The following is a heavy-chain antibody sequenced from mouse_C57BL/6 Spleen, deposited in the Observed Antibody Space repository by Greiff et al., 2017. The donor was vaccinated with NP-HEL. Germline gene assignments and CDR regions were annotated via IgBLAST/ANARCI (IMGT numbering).Heavy chain of an antibody. CDR1: GFTFSSYG. Sequence: EVQRVESGGDLVKPGGSLKLSCAASGFTFSSYGMSWVRQTPDKRLEWVATISSGGSYTYYPDSVKGRFTISRDNAKNTLYLQMSSLKSEDTAMYYCARHGRDSSGYDYWGQGTTLTVSS. CDR3: ARHGRDSSGYDY. J-gene: IGHJ2*01. V-gene: IGHV5-6*01. CDR2: ISSGGSYT. D-gene: IGHD3-2*02.